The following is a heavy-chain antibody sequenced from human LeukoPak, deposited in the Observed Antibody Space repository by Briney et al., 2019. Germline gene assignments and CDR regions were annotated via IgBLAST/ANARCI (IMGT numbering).Heavy chain of an antibody. D-gene: IGHD6-13*01. CDR2: IWYDGSKM. Sequence: GGSLRLSCAASGFTFSSYGMHWVRQAPGPGLEWVAAIWYDGSKMYYADSVKGRFTISRDNSKNTLYLQMNSLRAEDTAVYYCARDLAAAGTWFDPWGQGTLVTVSS. CDR1: GFTFSSYG. J-gene: IGHJ5*02. V-gene: IGHV3-33*01. CDR3: ARDLAAAGTWFDP.